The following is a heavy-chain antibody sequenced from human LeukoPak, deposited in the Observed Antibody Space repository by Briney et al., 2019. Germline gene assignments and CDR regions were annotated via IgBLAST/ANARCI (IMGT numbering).Heavy chain of an antibody. J-gene: IGHJ4*02. CDR3: TTVPYYYDDSGYYHGVFDY. CDR2: IKSKTDGGTT. D-gene: IGHD3-22*01. CDR1: GFTFSNAW. V-gene: IGHV3-15*01. Sequence: GGSLRLSCAASGFTFSNAWMSWVRQAPGKGLEWVGRIKSKTDGGTTDYAAPVKGRFTITKDGSKTTLYLQMNSLKTEDTAVYYCTTVPYYYDDSGYYHGVFDYWGQGTLVTVSS.